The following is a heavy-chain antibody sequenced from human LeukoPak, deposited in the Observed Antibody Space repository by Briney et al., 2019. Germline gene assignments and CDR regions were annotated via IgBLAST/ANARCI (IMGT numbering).Heavy chain of an antibody. CDR2: ISAYNGST. D-gene: IGHD3-3*01. CDR1: GYTFTSYG. CDR3: ARAITYDFWSGYYTVREAYYYGMDV. Sequence: GASVKVSCKASGYTFTSYGISWVQQAPGQGLEWMGWISAYNGSTNYAQKLQGRVTMTTDTSTSTAYMELRSLRSDDTAVYYCARAITYDFWSGYYTVREAYYYGMDVWGQGTTVTVSS. V-gene: IGHV1-18*01. J-gene: IGHJ6*02.